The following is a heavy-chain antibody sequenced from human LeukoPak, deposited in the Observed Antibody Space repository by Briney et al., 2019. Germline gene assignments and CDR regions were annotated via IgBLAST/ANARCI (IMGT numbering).Heavy chain of an antibody. V-gene: IGHV3-30*18. CDR1: GFTFGSYG. CDR2: ISYDGSNK. D-gene: IGHD2-15*01. Sequence: PGRSLRLSCAASGFTFGSYGMHWVRQAPGKGLEWVAVISYDGSNKYYADSVKGRFTISRDNSKNTLYLQMNSLRAEDTAVYYCAKNFGSGVFDYWGQGTLVTVSS. CDR3: AKNFGSGVFDY. J-gene: IGHJ4*02.